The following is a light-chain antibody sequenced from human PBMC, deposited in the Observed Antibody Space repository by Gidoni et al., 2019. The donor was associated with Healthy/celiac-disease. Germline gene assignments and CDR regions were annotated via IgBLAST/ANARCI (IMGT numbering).Light chain of an antibody. CDR2: EVS. V-gene: IGLV2-14*01. Sequence: SALTQPASVSGSPGQSITISCTGTSSDVGGYNYVSWYQQHPGEAPKLMIYEVSTRPSGVSHRVSGSKSGNTASLTISGLQAEHEADYYCSSYTISSTLWFFVTGTKFTVL. CDR3: SSYTISSTLWF. CDR1: SSDVGGYNY. J-gene: IGLJ1*01.